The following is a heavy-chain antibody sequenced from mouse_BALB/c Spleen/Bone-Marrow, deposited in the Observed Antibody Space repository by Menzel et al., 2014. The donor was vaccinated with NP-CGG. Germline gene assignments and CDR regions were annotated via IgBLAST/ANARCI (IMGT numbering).Heavy chain of an antibody. CDR3: ARRTLAMDY. CDR1: DYTFTTYW. Sequence: QVQLQQSGPDLVRPGSSVKMSCKASDYTFTTYWMHWVKQRPGQGLEWIGMIDPSTSETRLNQKFKDKATLIVDRSSNTAYMQLSSLTSEDSAVYYCARRTLAMDYWGQGTSVTVSS. J-gene: IGHJ4*01. V-gene: IGHV1-59*01. CDR2: IDPSTSET.